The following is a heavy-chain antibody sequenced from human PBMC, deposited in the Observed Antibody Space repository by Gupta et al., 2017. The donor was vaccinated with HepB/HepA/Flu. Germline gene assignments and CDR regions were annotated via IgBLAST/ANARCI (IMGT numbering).Heavy chain of an antibody. Sequence: QVQLQESGPGVLKPSETLSLTCSVSGGSISSFYWGWVRQPPGKGLEWIGYIYYIGNNTYSLARELRVTIAIDTYRNQVALNLNSVKDAAEDVYYCVRWMYCAPLTLPDFEVWGRGTLVTVSS. CDR2: IYYIGNN. CDR3: VRWMYCAPLTLPDFEV. V-gene: IGHV4-59*01. D-gene: IGHD5/OR15-5a*01. CDR1: GGSISSFY. J-gene: IGHJ3*01.